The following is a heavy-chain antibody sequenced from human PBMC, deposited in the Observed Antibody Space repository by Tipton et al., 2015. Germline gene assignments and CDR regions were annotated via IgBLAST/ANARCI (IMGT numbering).Heavy chain of an antibody. CDR3: ARDLEHGMDV. Sequence: TLSLTCAVSGYSISSGYHWGWIRQPPGKGLEWIASIYHSGRTHYNPSLKRRVTISLDTSKNQFSLTLNSVTAADTAVYYCARDLEHGMDVWGQGTLVIVSS. CDR2: IYHSGRT. CDR1: GYSISSGYH. V-gene: IGHV4-38-2*02. D-gene: IGHD5-24*01. J-gene: IGHJ6*02.